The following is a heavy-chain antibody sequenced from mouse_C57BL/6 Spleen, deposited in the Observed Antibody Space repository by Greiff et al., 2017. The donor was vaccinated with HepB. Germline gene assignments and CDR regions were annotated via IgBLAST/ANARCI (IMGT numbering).Heavy chain of an antibody. V-gene: IGHV5-4*01. J-gene: IGHJ4*01. CDR2: ISDGGSYT. D-gene: IGHD3-1*01. CDR1: GFTFSSYA. CDR3: ARAGLRRAMDY. Sequence: EVQVVESGGGLVKPGGSLKLSCAASGFTFSSYAMSWVRQTPEKRLEWVATISDGGSYTYYPDNVKGRFTIARDNAKNNLYLHMSHLKSEDTAMYYCARAGLRRAMDYWGQGTSVTVAS.